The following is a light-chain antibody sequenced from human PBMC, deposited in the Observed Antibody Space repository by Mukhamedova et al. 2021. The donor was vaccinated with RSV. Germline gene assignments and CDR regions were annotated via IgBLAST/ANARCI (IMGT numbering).Light chain of an antibody. CDR2: AAS. Sequence: WYQRRVHGRSPKLLISAASTVQSGVPSRFSGSGSGTDFTLTITSLQPEDVATYYCQKYNSAPLTFGGGTKLELK. CDR3: QKYNSAPLT. V-gene: IGKV1-27*01. J-gene: IGKJ4*01.